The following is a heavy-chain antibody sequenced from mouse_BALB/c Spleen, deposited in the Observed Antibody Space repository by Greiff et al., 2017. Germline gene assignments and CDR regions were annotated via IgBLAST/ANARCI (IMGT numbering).Heavy chain of an antibody. CDR3: TRSGLLFYAMDY. D-gene: IGHD2-1*01. J-gene: IGHJ4*01. CDR2: IYPSDSYT. V-gene: IGHV1-69*02. CDR1: GYTFTSYW. Sequence: QVQLKQPGAELVRPGASVKLSCKASGYTFTSYWINWVKQRPGQGLEWIGNIYPSDSYTNYNQKFKDKATLTVDKSSSTAYMQLSSPTSEDSAVYYCTRSGLLFYAMDYWGQGTSVTVSS.